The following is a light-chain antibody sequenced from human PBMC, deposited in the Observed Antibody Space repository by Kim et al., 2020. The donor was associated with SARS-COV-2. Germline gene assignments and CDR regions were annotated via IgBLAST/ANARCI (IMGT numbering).Light chain of an antibody. CDR1: SSDIGGYNY. CDR2: DVS. CDR3: SAYTSISTLV. Sequence: GQSITISCTGTSSDIGGYNYVSWYQQHPGKAPKLMTYDVSNRPSGVSTRFSGSRSGNTASLTISGLQPEDEADYYCSAYTSISTLVFGGGTQLTVL. J-gene: IGLJ3*02. V-gene: IGLV2-14*03.